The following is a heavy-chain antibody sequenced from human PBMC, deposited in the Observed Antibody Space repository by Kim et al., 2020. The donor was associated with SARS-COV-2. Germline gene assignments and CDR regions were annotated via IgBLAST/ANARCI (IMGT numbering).Heavy chain of an antibody. Sequence: ASVKVSCKASGYTFTGYYMHWVRQAPGQGLEWMGRINPNSGGTNYAQKFHGRVTMTRDTSISTAYMELSRLRSDDTAVYYCAREEGITIFGVVISSPYYYGMDVWGQGTTVTVSS. CDR3: AREEGITIFGVVISSPYYYGMDV. J-gene: IGHJ6*02. V-gene: IGHV1-2*06. CDR1: GYTFTGYY. CDR2: INPNSGGT. D-gene: IGHD3-3*01.